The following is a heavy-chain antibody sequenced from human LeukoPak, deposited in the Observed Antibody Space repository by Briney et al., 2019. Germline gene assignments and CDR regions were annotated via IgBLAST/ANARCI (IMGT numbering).Heavy chain of an antibody. CDR2: VYYSGST. J-gene: IGHJ4*02. V-gene: IGHV4-39*07. CDR1: GGSISSSSYY. Sequence: SETLSLTCTVSGGSISSSSYYWGWIRQPPGKGLEWLGSVYYSGSTYYNPSLKSRVTVSVDTSKNQFSLKLSSVTAADTAVYYCARDMGYGSVGGPSLGVDPFDYWGQGTLVTVSS. D-gene: IGHD1-26*01. CDR3: ARDMGYGSVGGPSLGVDPFDY.